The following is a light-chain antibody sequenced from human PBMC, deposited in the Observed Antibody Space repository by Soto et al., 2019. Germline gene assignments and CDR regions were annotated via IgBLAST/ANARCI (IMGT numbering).Light chain of an antibody. CDR1: QSVSSY. CDR3: QQRSNWSLFT. Sequence: EIVLTQSPATLSLSPGERATLSCRASQSVSSYLAWYQQKPGQAPRLLIYDASNRATGIPARFSGSGSGTDLTLNISSLEPEDFAVYYCQQRSNWSLFTFGPGTKVDIK. V-gene: IGKV3-11*01. J-gene: IGKJ3*01. CDR2: DAS.